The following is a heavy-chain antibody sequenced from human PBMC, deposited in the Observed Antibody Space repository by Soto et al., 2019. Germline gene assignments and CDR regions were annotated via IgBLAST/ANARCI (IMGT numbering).Heavy chain of an antibody. Sequence: GSLRLSCAASGFTFSSYAMSWVRQAPGKGLEWVSAISGSGGSTYYADSVKGRFTISRDNSKNTLYLQMNSLRAEDTAVYYCAKDQSPMTTVIGSDYWGQGTLVTVSS. J-gene: IGHJ4*02. CDR3: AKDQSPMTTVIGSDY. D-gene: IGHD4-17*01. V-gene: IGHV3-23*01. CDR1: GFTFSSYA. CDR2: ISGSGGST.